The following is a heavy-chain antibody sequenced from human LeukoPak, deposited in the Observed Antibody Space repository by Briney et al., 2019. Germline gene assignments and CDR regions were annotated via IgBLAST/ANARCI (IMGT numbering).Heavy chain of an antibody. CDR3: ARDGDPSSSSLDYYYYYGMDV. D-gene: IGHD6-6*01. J-gene: IGHJ6*02. CDR2: ISSSSSYI. Sequence: GGSLRLSCAASGFTFSSYSMNWVRQAPGKGLEWVSSISSSSSYIYYADSVKGRFTISRDNAKNSLYLQMNSLRAEDTAVYYCARDGDPSSSSLDYYYYYGMDVWGQGTTVTVSS. CDR1: GFTFSSYS. V-gene: IGHV3-21*01.